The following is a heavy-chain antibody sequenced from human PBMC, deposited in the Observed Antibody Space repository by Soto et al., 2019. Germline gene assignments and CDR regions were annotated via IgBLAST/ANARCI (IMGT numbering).Heavy chain of an antibody. Sequence: PGGSLRLSCAASGFIDSSSYMSWVRQAPGKGLEWVSVISSGDDTYYADSMRGRFTISRDNSKNEVYLQMDNLSAEDTAVYYCARNSSPGGMDVWGQGTTVTVSS. CDR2: ISSGDDT. V-gene: IGHV3-53*01. CDR1: GFIDSSSY. CDR3: ARNSSPGGMDV. J-gene: IGHJ6*02. D-gene: IGHD6-13*01.